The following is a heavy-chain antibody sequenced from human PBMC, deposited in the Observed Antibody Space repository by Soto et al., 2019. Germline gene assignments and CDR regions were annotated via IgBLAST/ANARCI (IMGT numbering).Heavy chain of an antibody. CDR1: GYTFTSYY. CDR2: INPSGGST. CDR3: ARGVAYCGGDCYPYFQH. D-gene: IGHD2-21*02. V-gene: IGHV1-46*01. Sequence: ASVKVSCKASGYTFTSYYMHWVRPAPGQGLEWMGIINPSGGSTSYAQKFQGRVTMTRDTSTSTVYMELSSLRSEDTAVYYCARGVAYCGGDCYPYFQHWGQGTLVTVSS. J-gene: IGHJ1*01.